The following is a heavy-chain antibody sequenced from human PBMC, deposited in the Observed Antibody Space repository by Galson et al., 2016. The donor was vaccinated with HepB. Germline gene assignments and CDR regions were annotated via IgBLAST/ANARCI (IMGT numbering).Heavy chain of an antibody. V-gene: IGHV4-61*01. D-gene: IGHD6-19*01. J-gene: IGHJ5*02. CDR2: IYYSGTT. Sequence: ETLSLTCSVSVGSVTSGNYHWSWIRQPPGKGLEWIGDIYYSGTTRYNPSLKSRVTVSLDTSKNQFSLKVTSVTVADTAVYYCARAGVTSGWLTATIKWFDPWGQGTRVTVSS. CDR1: VGSVTSGNYH. CDR3: ARAGVTSGWLTATIKWFDP.